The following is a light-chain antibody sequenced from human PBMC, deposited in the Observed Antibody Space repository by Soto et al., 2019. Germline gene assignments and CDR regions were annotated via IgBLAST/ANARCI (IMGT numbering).Light chain of an antibody. V-gene: IGKV3-20*01. CDR3: QQYGSSPLT. CDR1: ESVSDNY. J-gene: IGKJ4*01. CDR2: GAS. Sequence: EIVLTQSPGTLSLSPGERATLSCRASESVSDNYLAWYQQRSGQAPRLVIYGASSRASAVPARFSGSGSGADFTLTISRLEPEDFAVYYCQQYGSSPLTFGGGTKVDIK.